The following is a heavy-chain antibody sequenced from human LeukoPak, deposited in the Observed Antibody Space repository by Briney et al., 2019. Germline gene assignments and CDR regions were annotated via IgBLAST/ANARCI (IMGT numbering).Heavy chain of an antibody. CDR1: GFSFTDYP. Sequence: GGSLRLSCATSGFSFTDYPMSWVCRAPGKGLEWISNIRTTAGGAKSAYYADFVKGRVTISRDDGKNTLYLHMNSLRDDDTAVYYCATDQRCAFDYWGQGILVTVCS. CDR2: IRTTAGGAKSA. CDR3: ATDQRCAFDY. D-gene: IGHD1-1*01. V-gene: IGHV3-48*02. J-gene: IGHJ4*02.